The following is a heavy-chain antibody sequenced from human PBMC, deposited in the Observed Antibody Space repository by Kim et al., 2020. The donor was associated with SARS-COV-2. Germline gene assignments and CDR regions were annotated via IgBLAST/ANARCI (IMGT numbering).Heavy chain of an antibody. Sequence: GGSLRLSCAASGFTVSSNYMSWVRQAPGKGLEWVSVIYSGGSTYYADSVKGRFTISRDNSKNTLYLQMNSLRAEDTAVYYCARGPYSSGWLQFDYWGQGTLVTVSS. V-gene: IGHV3-53*01. CDR3: ARGPYSSGWLQFDY. CDR2: IYSGGST. D-gene: IGHD6-19*01. CDR1: GFTVSSNY. J-gene: IGHJ4*02.